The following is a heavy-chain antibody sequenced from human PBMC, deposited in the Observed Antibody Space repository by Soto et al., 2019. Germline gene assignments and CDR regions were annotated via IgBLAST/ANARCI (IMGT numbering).Heavy chain of an antibody. D-gene: IGHD3-22*01. Sequence: QVQLVESGGGVVQPGGSLRLSCAASGFTFSTYSMPWVRQAPGKGLEWLAVISSDGSKTYYADSVKGRFTISRDNSKNTLYLQRNSLRPDNTAVYYCARDPLPLSYEAYYIAYWGQGALVTVSS. CDR2: ISSDGSKT. V-gene: IGHV3-30-3*01. J-gene: IGHJ4*02. CDR1: GFTFSTYS. CDR3: ARDPLPLSYEAYYIAY.